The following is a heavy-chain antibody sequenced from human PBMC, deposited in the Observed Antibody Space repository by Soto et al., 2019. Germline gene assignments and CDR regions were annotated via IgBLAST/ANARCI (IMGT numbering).Heavy chain of an antibody. CDR1: GFSFGDYA. J-gene: IGHJ6*02. Sequence: GGSLRLSCAASGFSFGDYAMSWVRQAPGKGLEWVSGISGTGSRTSYADSVRGRFTISRDNVNNTLSLQMDSLRAEDTAVYYCARGGRYTYGYGDYSYGMDVWGQGTTVTVSS. D-gene: IGHD5-18*01. V-gene: IGHV3-23*01. CDR3: ARGGRYTYGYGDYSYGMDV. CDR2: ISGTGSRT.